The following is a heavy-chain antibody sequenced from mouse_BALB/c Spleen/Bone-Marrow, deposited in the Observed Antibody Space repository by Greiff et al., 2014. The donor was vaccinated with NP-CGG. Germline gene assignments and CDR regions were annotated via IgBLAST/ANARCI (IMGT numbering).Heavy chain of an antibody. CDR3: ARRYGNYYFDY. D-gene: IGHD2-10*02. CDR2: IHPYNDGT. J-gene: IGHJ2*01. V-gene: IGHV1-14*01. CDR1: GYTFTSYV. Sequence: EVKLVESGPELVKPGASVKMYCKASGYTFTSYVMHWVKQKPGQGLEWIGYIHPYNDGTKYNEKFKGRATLTSDKSSSTAYMELSSLTSEDSAVYYCARRYGNYYFDYWGQGTTLTVSS.